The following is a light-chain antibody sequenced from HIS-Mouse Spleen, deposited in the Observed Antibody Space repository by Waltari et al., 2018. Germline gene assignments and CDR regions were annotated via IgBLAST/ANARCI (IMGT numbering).Light chain of an antibody. CDR1: GSDVGSYNL. J-gene: IGLJ2*01. CDR3: CSYAGSSTFEV. Sequence: QSALTQPASVSGSPGQSITISCPGTGSDVGSYNLVSWYQQHPGKAPKLMIYEGSKRHSGVFNRFSGSKSGNTASLTSSGLQAEDEADYYCCSYAGSSTFEVFGGGTKLTVL. V-gene: IGLV2-23*03. CDR2: EGS.